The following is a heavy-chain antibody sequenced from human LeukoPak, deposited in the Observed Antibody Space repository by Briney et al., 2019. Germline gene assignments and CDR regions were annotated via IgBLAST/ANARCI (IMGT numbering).Heavy chain of an antibody. D-gene: IGHD3-10*01. V-gene: IGHV3-23*01. CDR2: ISGSGGST. CDR3: ARPPYDLWFGELSHFDY. Sequence: GSLRLSCAASGFTFSSYGMSWVRQAPGKGLEWVSAISGSGGSTYYADSVKGRFTISRDNSKNTLYLQMNSLRAEDTAVYYCARPPYDLWFGELSHFDYWGQGTLVTVSS. CDR1: GFTFSSYG. J-gene: IGHJ4*02.